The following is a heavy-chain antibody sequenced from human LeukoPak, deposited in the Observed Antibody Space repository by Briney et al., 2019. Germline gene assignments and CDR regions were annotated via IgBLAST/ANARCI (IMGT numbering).Heavy chain of an antibody. CDR3: ARDRASGWSPGFDY. D-gene: IGHD6-19*01. V-gene: IGHV3-48*04. CDR1: GFTFSSYS. CDR2: ITSSSSTI. J-gene: IGHJ4*02. Sequence: GGSLRLSCVASGFTFSSYSMSWVRQAPGKGLEWVSYITSSSSTIYYADSVKGRFTISRDNAKNSLYLQMNSLRAEDTAVYYCARDRASGWSPGFDYWGQGTLVTVSS.